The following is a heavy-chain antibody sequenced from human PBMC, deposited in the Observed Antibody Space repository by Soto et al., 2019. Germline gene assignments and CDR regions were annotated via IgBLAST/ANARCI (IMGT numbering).Heavy chain of an antibody. CDR1: GGTFSSYA. J-gene: IGHJ4*02. CDR3: ARDSFRDGYNQFDY. CDR2: IIPIFGTA. Sequence: SLKVSCKASGGTFSSYAIIWVRQAPGQGLEWMGGIIPIFGTANYAQKFQGRVTITADESTSTAYMELSSLRSEDTAVYYCARDSFRDGYNQFDYWGQGTLVTVSS. V-gene: IGHV1-69*13. D-gene: IGHD5-12*01.